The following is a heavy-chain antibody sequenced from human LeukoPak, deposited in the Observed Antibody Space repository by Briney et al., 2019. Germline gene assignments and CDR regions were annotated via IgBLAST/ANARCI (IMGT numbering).Heavy chain of an antibody. CDR1: GGSISSSSYY. CDR2: IYYSGST. J-gene: IGHJ4*02. D-gene: IGHD3-22*01. Sequence: SETLSLTCTVSGGSISSSSYYWGWIRQPPGKGLEWIGSIYYSGSTYYNPSLKSRVTISVDTSKNQFSLKLSSVTAADTAVYYCARDRSSGYLNWGQGTLVTVSS. CDR3: ARDRSSGYLN. V-gene: IGHV4-39*07.